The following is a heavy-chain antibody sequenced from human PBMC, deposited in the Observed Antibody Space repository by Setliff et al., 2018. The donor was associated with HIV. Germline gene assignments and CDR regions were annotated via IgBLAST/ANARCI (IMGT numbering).Heavy chain of an antibody. Sequence: SETLSLTCSVSGGSIDNNKYYWSWIRQPPGKGLEWIGEIHHTGHINYNPSFKSRVTMSLDMSTNQFSLKMASMTAADSAVYYCARFDVTPMTTRDYWGQGTQVTVSS. CDR1: GGSIDNNKYY. CDR3: ARFDVTPMTTRDY. J-gene: IGHJ4*02. D-gene: IGHD4-17*01. CDR2: IHHTGHI. V-gene: IGHV4-39*01.